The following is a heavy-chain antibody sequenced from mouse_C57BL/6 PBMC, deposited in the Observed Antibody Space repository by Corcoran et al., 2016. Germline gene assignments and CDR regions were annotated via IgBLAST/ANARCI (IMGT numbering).Heavy chain of an antibody. CDR1: GYAFSSYW. V-gene: IGHV1-80*01. J-gene: IGHJ1*03. D-gene: IGHD2-4*01. CDR2: IYPGDGDT. Sequence: QVQLQQSGAELVKPGASVMISCKASGYAFSSYWMNWVKQRPGKGLEWIGQIYPGDGDTNYNGKFKGKATLTADKSSSTAYMQLSSLTSEDSAVYFCARHYDYDVGYFDVWGTGTTVTVSS. CDR3: ARHYDYDVGYFDV.